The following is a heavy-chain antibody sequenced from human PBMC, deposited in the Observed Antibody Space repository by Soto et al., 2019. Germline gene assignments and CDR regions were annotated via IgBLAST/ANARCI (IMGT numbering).Heavy chain of an antibody. V-gene: IGHV4-30-4*01. CDR3: AGGVMVFRRVSRFWIDP. D-gene: IGHD3-3*01. J-gene: IGHJ5*02. CDR1: GVAISAGDYS. CDR2: VYYSGFT. Sequence: QVLLQASGPGLVRPSETLSLNCTVSGVAISAGDYSWSWVRQPPGKGLEWIGSVYYSGFTYYNPSLKSRITFSMDTSKNQFSLKLTLVTVADTAVYFCAGGVMVFRRVSRFWIDPWGEGTLVTV.